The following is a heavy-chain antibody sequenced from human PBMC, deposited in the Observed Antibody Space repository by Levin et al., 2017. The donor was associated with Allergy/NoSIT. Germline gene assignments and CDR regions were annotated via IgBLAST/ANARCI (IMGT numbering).Heavy chain of an antibody. CDR1: GGSISSYY. V-gene: IGHV4-59*01. Sequence: SETLSLTCTVSGGSISSYYWSWIRQPPGKGLEWIGYIYYSGSTNYNPSLKSRVTISVDTSKNQFSLKLSSVTAADTAVYYCARDVYSGYDFGGWFDPWGQGTLVTVSS. CDR3: ARDVYSGYDFGGWFDP. CDR2: IYYSGST. D-gene: IGHD5-12*01. J-gene: IGHJ5*02.